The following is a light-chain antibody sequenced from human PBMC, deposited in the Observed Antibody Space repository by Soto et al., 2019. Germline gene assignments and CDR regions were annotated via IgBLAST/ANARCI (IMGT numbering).Light chain of an antibody. J-gene: IGKJ4*01. Sequence: DIVMTQSPDALAVSLGERATINCKSSQSVLYSSNNKNYLAWYQQKPGQPPKLLIYWASTRESGVPDRFSCSGSATDFTLSISSLQAEDVAVYYCQQYYSYPLTFGGGTKVEIK. CDR2: WAS. V-gene: IGKV4-1*01. CDR1: QSVLYSSNNKNY. CDR3: QQYYSYPLT.